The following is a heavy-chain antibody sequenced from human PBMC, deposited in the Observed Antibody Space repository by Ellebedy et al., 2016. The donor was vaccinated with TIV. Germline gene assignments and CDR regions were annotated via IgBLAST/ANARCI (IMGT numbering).Heavy chain of an antibody. J-gene: IGHJ4*02. CDR3: APEPEDIEVVAAA. D-gene: IGHD2-2*01. V-gene: IGHV3-7*01. CDR1: GFTFSRCW. Sequence: GESLKISCAASGFTFSRCWMSWVRQAPGKGLEWVANINEDGSEKNYVDSVKGRFTISRDNAKNSLYLQMNSLRAEETAVYYCAPEPEDIEVVAAAWGQGTLVTVSS. CDR2: INEDGSEK.